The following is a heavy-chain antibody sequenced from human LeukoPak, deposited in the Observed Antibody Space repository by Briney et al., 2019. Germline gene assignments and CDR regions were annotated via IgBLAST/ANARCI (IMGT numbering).Heavy chain of an antibody. CDR1: GFTFNNYA. J-gene: IGHJ4*02. Sequence: DPGGSLRLSCAASGFTFNNYAMNWVRQTPGKGLQWVSAVSGDGQRTFYADSVKDRFTIFRDNSMNTLSLQMNSLRVEDTAVYYCAKEQDNLLLLSHFDSWGQGILVTVSA. CDR3: AKEQDNLLLLSHFDS. D-gene: IGHD1-14*01. CDR2: VSGDGQRT. V-gene: IGHV3-23*01.